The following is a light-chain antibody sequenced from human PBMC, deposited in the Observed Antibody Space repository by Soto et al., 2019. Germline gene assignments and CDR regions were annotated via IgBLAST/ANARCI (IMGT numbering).Light chain of an antibody. V-gene: IGLV2-18*02. CDR3: SSYMSTSRYV. Sequence: QSALTQPPSVSGSPGQSVTISCTGTSSDVGKYDRVSWYQQPPGTAPKHIIYEVINRPSGVPARFSGSKSGNTASLTISGLQAEDEADYDCSSYMSTSRYVFGAGTQLTVL. CDR2: EVI. J-gene: IGLJ1*01. CDR1: SSDVGKYDR.